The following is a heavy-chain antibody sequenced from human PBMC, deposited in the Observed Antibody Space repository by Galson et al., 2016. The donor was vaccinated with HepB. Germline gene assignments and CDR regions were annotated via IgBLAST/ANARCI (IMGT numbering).Heavy chain of an antibody. CDR3: AQARCGGYCLSHYPSHYYYGLEV. Sequence: PALVNPTQTLTLTCTFSGFSLNTRGVGVGWIRQAPQKAPEWLALVYWDDDKRYSPSLRDRLTITKDTSNNQVVLTMTNMDPVDTATYYCAQARCGGYCLSHYPSHYYYGLEVWGQGTTVTVSS. D-gene: IGHD2-21*01. V-gene: IGHV2-5*02. CDR2: VYWDDDK. J-gene: IGHJ6*02. CDR1: GFSLNTRGVG.